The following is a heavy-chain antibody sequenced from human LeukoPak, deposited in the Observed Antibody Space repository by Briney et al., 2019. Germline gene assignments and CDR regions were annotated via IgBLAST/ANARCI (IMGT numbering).Heavy chain of an antibody. J-gene: IGHJ5*02. Sequence: ASVKVSCKASGYTFTGYYVHWLRQAPGQGLEWMGWINPNSGGTNYAQKFQGRVTMTRDTSISTAYMELSRLRSGDTAVYYCARDYCTNGVCLYNWFDPWGQGTLVTVSS. V-gene: IGHV1-2*02. CDR2: INPNSGGT. CDR1: GYTFTGYY. CDR3: ARDYCTNGVCLYNWFDP. D-gene: IGHD2-8*01.